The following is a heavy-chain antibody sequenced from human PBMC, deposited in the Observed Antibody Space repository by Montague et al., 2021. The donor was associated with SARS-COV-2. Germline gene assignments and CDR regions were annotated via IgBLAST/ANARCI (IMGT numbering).Heavy chain of an antibody. J-gene: IGHJ2*01. Sequence: SETLSLTCTVSGGSTSSYYWSWIRKPLGKGLEWIRCIYYSGSTNYNPTLKRRVPITVETSKTKFSLKLNSVTVADTAEYYCARTIRVVAAASGYSDLWGRGTPVTVSS. V-gene: IGHV4-59*01. D-gene: IGHD2-2*01. CDR1: GGSTSSYY. CDR3: ARTIRVVAAASGYSDL. CDR2: IYYSGST.